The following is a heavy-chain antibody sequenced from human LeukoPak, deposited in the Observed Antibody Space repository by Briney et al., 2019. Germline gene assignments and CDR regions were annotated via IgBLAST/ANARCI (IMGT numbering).Heavy chain of an antibody. CDR2: MNPNSGNT. CDR1: GYTFTSYD. Sequence: ASVKVSCKASGYTFTSYDINWVRQATGQGLEWMGWMNPNSGNTGYAQKFQGRVTMTRNTSISTAYMELSSLRSDDTAVYYCARGGVSYSSGWSNNWFDPWGQGTLVTVSS. D-gene: IGHD6-19*01. V-gene: IGHV1-8*01. J-gene: IGHJ5*02. CDR3: ARGGVSYSSGWSNNWFDP.